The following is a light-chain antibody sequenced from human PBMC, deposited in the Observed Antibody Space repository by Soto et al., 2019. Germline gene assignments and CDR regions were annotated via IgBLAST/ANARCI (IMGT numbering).Light chain of an antibody. CDR2: DVS. Sequence: QSALTQPHSVSGSPGQSVTISCTGTSSDVGTYNYVSWYQQHPGKAPKLMIYDVSKRPSGVPDRFSGSKSGNTASLTISGLQAEDEADYYCCSYAGSYTLYVFGTGTKLTVL. CDR3: CSYAGSYTLYV. J-gene: IGLJ1*01. V-gene: IGLV2-11*01. CDR1: SSDVGTYNY.